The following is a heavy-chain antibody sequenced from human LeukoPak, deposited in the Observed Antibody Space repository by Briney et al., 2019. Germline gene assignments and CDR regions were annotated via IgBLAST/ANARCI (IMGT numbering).Heavy chain of an antibody. Sequence: PGGSLRLSCAASGFTFSSYGMHWVRQAPGKGLEWVAVIWYDGSNKYYADSVKGRFTISRDNSKNTLYLQMNSLRAEDTAVYYCASVGSVGYGMDVWGQGTTVTVSS. CDR2: IWYDGSNK. V-gene: IGHV3-33*01. J-gene: IGHJ6*02. CDR3: ASVGSVGYGMDV. CDR1: GFTFSSYG. D-gene: IGHD1-26*01.